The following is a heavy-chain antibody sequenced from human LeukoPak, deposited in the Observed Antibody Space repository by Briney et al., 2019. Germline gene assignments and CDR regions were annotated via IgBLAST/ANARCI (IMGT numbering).Heavy chain of an antibody. Sequence: PGGSPRLSCAASGFTFSSYWMHWVRQAPGKGLVWVSRFNTDGSSTSYADSVKGRFTISRDNAKNTLYLQMNSLRAEDTAVYYCAKVSRYQLPEGVYYYYYGMDVWGQGTTVTVSS. CDR2: FNTDGSST. CDR3: AKVSRYQLPEGVYYYYYGMDV. CDR1: GFTFSSYW. J-gene: IGHJ6*02. V-gene: IGHV3-74*01. D-gene: IGHD2-2*01.